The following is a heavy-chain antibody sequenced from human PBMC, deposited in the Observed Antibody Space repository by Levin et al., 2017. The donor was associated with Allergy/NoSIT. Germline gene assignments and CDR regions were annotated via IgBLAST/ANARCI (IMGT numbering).Heavy chain of an antibody. Sequence: KISCKASGDTFHGYSITWVRQAPGRGLEWVGSIIPVLNIANYAQNLQGRVSIIADKSSSITYMELSSLKSEDTAVYYCARDSIQGAGPGFYDCWGQGTLVTVSS. CDR3: ARDSIQGAGPGFYDC. D-gene: IGHD1-26*01. CDR2: IIPVLNIA. V-gene: IGHV1-69*04. J-gene: IGHJ4*02. CDR1: GDTFHGYS.